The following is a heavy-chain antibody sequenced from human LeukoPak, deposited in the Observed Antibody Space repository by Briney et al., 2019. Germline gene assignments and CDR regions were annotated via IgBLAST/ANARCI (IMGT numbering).Heavy chain of an antibody. CDR1: GDSVSSNSAA. CDR2: SYYRSKRHN. Sequence: SHTLSLTYAISGDSVSSNSAAWNWIRQSPSRGLEWLGRSYYRSKRHNDYAVSVNSRITINQDPSNNQFSLQLNSVTRDDTAVYYCARDRPHATGYHYYYYMDVWGKGTTVTVSS. D-gene: IGHD2-15*01. J-gene: IGHJ6*03. V-gene: IGHV6-1*01. CDR3: ARDRPHATGYHYYYYMDV.